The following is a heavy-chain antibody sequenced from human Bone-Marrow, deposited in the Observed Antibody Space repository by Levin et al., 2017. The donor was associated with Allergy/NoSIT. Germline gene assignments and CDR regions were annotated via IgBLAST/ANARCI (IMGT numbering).Heavy chain of an antibody. CDR3: ARMITSFDWFDP. D-gene: IGHD1-20*01. CDR2: IYPGDSTT. V-gene: IGHV5-51*01. Sequence: KVSCKGSGYSFTSYWIGWVRQMPGKGLELMGIIYPGDSTTQYSPSFQGQVTISADKSISTAYLQWSSLKASDTAMYYCARMITSFDWFDPWGQGTLVTVSS. J-gene: IGHJ5*02. CDR1: GYSFTSYW.